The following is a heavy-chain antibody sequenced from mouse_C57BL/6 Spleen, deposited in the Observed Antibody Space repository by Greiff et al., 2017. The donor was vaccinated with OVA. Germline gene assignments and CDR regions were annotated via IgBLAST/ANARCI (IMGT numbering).Heavy chain of an antibody. CDR1: GYTFTDYE. CDR2: IDPETGGT. D-gene: IGHD1-1*02. J-gene: IGHJ1*03. V-gene: IGHV1-15*01. Sequence: VQLQESGAELVRPGASVTLSCKASGYTFTDYEMHWVKQTPVHGLEWIGAIDPETGGTAYNQKFKGKAILTADKSSSTAYMELRSLTSEDSAVYYGTRNGVGPYWYFDDWGTGTTVTVSS. CDR3: TRNGVGPYWYFDD.